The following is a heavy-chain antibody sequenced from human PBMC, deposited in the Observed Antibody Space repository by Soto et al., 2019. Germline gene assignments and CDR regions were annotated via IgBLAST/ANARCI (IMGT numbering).Heavy chain of an antibody. CDR3: ARDAESGGWELAVSNYYYYYGMDV. CDR1: GFTFSSYW. Sequence: GGSLRLSCAASGFTFSSYWMSWVRQAPGKGLEWVANIKQDGSEKYYVDSVKGRFTISRDNAKYSLYLQMNGLRAEDTAVYYCARDAESGGWELAVSNYYYYYGMDVWGQGTTGTVSS. J-gene: IGHJ6*02. D-gene: IGHD1-26*01. V-gene: IGHV3-7*05. CDR2: IKQDGSEK.